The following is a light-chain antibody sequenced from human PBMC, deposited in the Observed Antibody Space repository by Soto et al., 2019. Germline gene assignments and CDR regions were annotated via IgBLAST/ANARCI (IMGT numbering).Light chain of an antibody. CDR2: GDS. V-gene: IGLV1-40*01. CDR1: SSNIGAGYD. CDR3: QSNDNGLSGSDV. J-gene: IGLJ1*01. Sequence: QPVLTQPPSVSGAPGQRVTISCTGSSSNIGAGYDVNWYQQLPGTAPKLLIFGDSNRPSGVPDRFSGSKSGTSASLVITGLQADDEADYYCQSNDNGLSGSDVFGTGTQLTVL.